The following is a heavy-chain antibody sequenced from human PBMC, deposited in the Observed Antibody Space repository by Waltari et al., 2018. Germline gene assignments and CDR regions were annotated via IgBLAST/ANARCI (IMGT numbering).Heavy chain of an antibody. CDR1: GGTFSSYA. V-gene: IGHV1-69*01. Sequence: QVQLVQSGTEVRKPGSSVKVSCEAPGGTFSSYAISWVRQAPGQGLEGMGHIVPFYGRATYAQKFRGRVTISADESTSTAYMEMSGLRSEDTAVYFCARARWDLQVVYLDSWGQGTLVTVSS. D-gene: IGHD2-8*02. J-gene: IGHJ4*02. CDR3: ARARWDLQVVYLDS. CDR2: IVPFYGRA.